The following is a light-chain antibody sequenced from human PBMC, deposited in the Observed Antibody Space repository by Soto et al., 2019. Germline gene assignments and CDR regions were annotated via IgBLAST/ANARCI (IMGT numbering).Light chain of an antibody. Sequence: EIVLTQSPATLSLSPGERATLSCRASQSVSSYLAWYQQKPGQAPRLLIYDASNRATGIPARFSGSGSGTDFTLTISSLEPEDFAVYYCLQPSTFGPGTKVDIK. CDR2: DAS. J-gene: IGKJ3*01. CDR3: LQPST. CDR1: QSVSSY. V-gene: IGKV3-11*01.